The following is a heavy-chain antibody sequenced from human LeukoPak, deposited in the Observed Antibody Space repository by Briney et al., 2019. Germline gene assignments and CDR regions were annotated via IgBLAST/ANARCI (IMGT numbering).Heavy chain of an antibody. V-gene: IGHV1-2*02. Sequence: ASVKVSCKASGYTFTGYYMHWVRQAPGQGLEWMGWINPNSGGTNYAQKFQGGVTMTRDTSISTAYMELSRLRSDDTAVYYCARGYCSGGSCYDYWGQGTLVTVFS. CDR2: INPNSGGT. CDR1: GYTFTGYY. CDR3: ARGYCSGGSCYDY. J-gene: IGHJ4*02. D-gene: IGHD2-15*01.